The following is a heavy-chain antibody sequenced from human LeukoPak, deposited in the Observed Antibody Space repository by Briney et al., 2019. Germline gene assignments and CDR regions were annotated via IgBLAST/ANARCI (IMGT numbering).Heavy chain of an antibody. J-gene: IGHJ4*02. V-gene: IGHV3-23*01. CDR1: GFTFNNYA. CDR3: AKEAVTTEAFGWSIDY. D-gene: IGHD6-19*01. CDR2: ISGGGGST. Sequence: GGSLRLSCAASGFTFNNYAMSWVRQTPGKGLQWVSAISGGGGSTYYADSVKGRFTISRDNSKNTLYLQLNSLRAEDTAVYYCAKEAVTTEAFGWSIDYWGQGTLVTVSS.